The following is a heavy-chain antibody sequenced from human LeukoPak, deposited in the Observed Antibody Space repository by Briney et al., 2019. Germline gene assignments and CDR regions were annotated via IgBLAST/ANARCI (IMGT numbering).Heavy chain of an antibody. CDR1: GFTFSSYS. J-gene: IGHJ5*02. CDR2: ISSSSSTI. Sequence: GGSLRLSCAASGFTFSSYSMNWVRQAPGKGLEWVSYISSSSSTIYYADSAKGRFTISRDNAKNSLYLQMNSLRAEDTAVYYCAKREYYDSSDLNWFDPWGQGTLVTVSS. CDR3: AKREYYDSSDLNWFDP. V-gene: IGHV3-48*01. D-gene: IGHD3-22*01.